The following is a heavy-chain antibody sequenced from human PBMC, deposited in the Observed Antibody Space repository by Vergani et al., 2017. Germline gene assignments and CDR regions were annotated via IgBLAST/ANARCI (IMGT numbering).Heavy chain of an antibody. Sequence: EVHLVESGGDLVQPGGSLRLSCAASGFTFSDYWRSWLRQTPGKGLEWVACIKQDGSEKYYVDSVQGRFTISRDNAKDSLYLQMNSLRAEDTAVYYCARGAQPGYWGQGTLVTVSS. V-gene: IGHV3-7*01. J-gene: IGHJ4*02. CDR3: ARGAQPGY. CDR1: GFTFSDYW. CDR2: IKQDGSEK.